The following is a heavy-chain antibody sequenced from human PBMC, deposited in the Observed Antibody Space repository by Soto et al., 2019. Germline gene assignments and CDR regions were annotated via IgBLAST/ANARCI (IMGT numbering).Heavy chain of an antibody. Sequence: SVRVSCTSSGYTFTIYDINWVRQATGQGLEWMGWMNPNSGNTGYAQKFQGRVTMTRNTSISTAYMELSSLRSEDTAVYYCARRSSSFYYYGMDVWGQGTTVTVSS. CDR3: ARRSSSFYYYGMDV. V-gene: IGHV1-8*01. CDR1: GYTFTIYD. J-gene: IGHJ6*02. D-gene: IGHD6-6*01. CDR2: MNPNSGNT.